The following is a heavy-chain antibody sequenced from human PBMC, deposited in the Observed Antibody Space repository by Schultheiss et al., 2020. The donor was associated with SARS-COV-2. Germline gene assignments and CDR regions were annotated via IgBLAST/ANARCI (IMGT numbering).Heavy chain of an antibody. J-gene: IGHJ6*02. Sequence: SETLSLTCTVSGGSVSSGSYYWSWIRQPAGKGLEWIGRIYTSGSTNYNPSLKSRVTISVDTSKNQFSLKLSSVTAADTAVYYCARDRGYSYGSFGYYGMDVWGQGTTVTVSS. V-gene: IGHV4-61*10. D-gene: IGHD5-18*01. CDR2: IYTSGST. CDR1: GGSVSSGSYY. CDR3: ARDRGYSYGSFGYYGMDV.